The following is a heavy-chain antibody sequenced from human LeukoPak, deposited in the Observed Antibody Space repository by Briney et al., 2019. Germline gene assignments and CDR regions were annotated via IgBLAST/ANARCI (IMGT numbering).Heavy chain of an antibody. D-gene: IGHD3-9*01. CDR1: GYTFTGYY. J-gene: IGHJ6*03. CDR2: INPNSGGT. Sequence: ASVKVSCKASGYTFTGYYMHWVRQAPGQGLEWMGWINPNSGGTNYAQKFQGRVTMTRDTSISTAYMDLSRLRSDDTAVYYCARAIHGIFIYYMDVWGRGTTVTISS. CDR3: ARAIHGIFIYYMDV. V-gene: IGHV1-2*02.